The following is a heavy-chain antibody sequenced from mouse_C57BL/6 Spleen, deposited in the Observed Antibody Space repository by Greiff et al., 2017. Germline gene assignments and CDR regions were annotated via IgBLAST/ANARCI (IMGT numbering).Heavy chain of an antibody. CDR1: GFSLTSYG. CDR3: ARPAKGGHAMDY. CDR2: IWSGGST. Sequence: QVQLKESGPGLVQPSQSLSITCTVSGFSLTSYGVHWVRQSPGKGLEWLGVIWSGGSTDYNAAFISRLSISKDNSKSKVFFKMNSLQAEDTAIYYCARPAKGGHAMDYWGQGTSVTVSS. J-gene: IGHJ4*01. V-gene: IGHV2-2*01.